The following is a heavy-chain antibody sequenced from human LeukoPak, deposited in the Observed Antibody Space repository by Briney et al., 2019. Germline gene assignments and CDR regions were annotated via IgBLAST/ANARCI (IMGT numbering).Heavy chain of an antibody. V-gene: IGHV3-7*01. J-gene: IGHJ4*01. D-gene: IGHD2-2*01. CDR2: IKQDGREM. Sequence: GGSLRLSCEGSGFTFSSHWMAWVRQAPGKGLEWVANIKQDGREMYSVDSVKGRFTISRDNAKNSLYLQMNSLRPEDTAVYYCARENSYELPYTFDYWGHGTLVTVSS. CDR3: ARENSYELPYTFDY. CDR1: GFTFSSHW.